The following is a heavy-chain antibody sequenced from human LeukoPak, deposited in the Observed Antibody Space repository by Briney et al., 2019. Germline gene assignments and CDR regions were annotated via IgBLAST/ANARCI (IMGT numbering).Heavy chain of an antibody. CDR2: IYHSGST. J-gene: IGHJ4*02. V-gene: IGHV4-38-2*02. CDR3: ARERAFNYFDY. CDR1: GYSISSGYY. Sequence: SETLSLTCTVSGYSISSGYYWGWIRQPPGKGLEWIGSIYHSGSTYYNPSLKSRVTISVDTSKNQFSLKLSSVTAADTAVYYCARERAFNYFDYWGQGTLVTVSS.